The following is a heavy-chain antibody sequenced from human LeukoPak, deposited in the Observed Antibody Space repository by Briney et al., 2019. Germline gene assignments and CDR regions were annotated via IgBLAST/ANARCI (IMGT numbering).Heavy chain of an antibody. D-gene: IGHD2-2*01. V-gene: IGHV6-1*01. CDR3: ARDMSSCSSTSCYVDLDY. J-gene: IGHJ4*02. Sequence: SQTLSLTSAISGDSVSSNSAAWNWIRQSPSRGLEWLGRTYYRSKWYNDYAVSVKSRITINPDTSKNQFSLQLNSVTPEDTAVYYCARDMSSCSSTSCYVDLDYWGQGTLVTVSS. CDR1: GDSVSSNSAA. CDR2: TYYRSKWYN.